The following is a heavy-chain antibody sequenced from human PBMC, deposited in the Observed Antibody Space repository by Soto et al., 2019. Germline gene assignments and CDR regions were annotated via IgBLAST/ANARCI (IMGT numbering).Heavy chain of an antibody. CDR3: AFDWSRHDAFDI. CDR1: HLTFSSQN. CDR2: IIPILGIA. V-gene: IGHV1-69*02. D-gene: IGHD3-9*01. J-gene: IGHJ3*02. Sequence: SLKVSCKPSHLTFSSQNISCVRQAPGQGLEWMGRIIPILGIANYAQKFQGRVTITADKSTSTAYMELSSLRSEDTAVYYCAFDWSRHDAFDIWGQGTMVTVSS.